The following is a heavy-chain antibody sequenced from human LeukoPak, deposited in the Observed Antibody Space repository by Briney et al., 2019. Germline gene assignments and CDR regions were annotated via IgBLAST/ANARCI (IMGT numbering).Heavy chain of an antibody. V-gene: IGHV1-24*01. D-gene: IGHD3-9*01. Sequence: ASVKVSCKVSGYTLTELSMHWVRQAPGKGLEWMGGFDPEDGETIYAQKFQGRVTMTEDTSADTAYMELSSLRSEDTAVYYCATARNVLRYFDWLSGPSNWFDPWGQGTLVTVSS. CDR2: FDPEDGET. CDR1: GYTLTELS. CDR3: ATARNVLRYFDWLSGPSNWFDP. J-gene: IGHJ5*02.